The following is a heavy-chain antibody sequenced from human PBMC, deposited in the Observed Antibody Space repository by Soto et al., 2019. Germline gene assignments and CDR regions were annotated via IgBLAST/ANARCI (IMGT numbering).Heavy chain of an antibody. CDR2: MYHSGST. CDR3: ARVTDY. V-gene: IGHV4-30-2*01. Sequence: SETIPLTSAVSGGSLSSGGYSWRWIRQPPGKGLEWIGYMYHSGSTYYNPSLKSRVTISIDRSKNQFSLKLSSVTAADTAVYYCARVTDYWGQGILVTVSS. J-gene: IGHJ4*02. CDR1: GGSLSSGGYS.